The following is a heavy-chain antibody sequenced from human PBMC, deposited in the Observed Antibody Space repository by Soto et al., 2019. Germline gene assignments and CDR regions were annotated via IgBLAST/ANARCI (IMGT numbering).Heavy chain of an antibody. J-gene: IGHJ6*02. CDR2: INAGNGNT. CDR1: GYTFTSYA. V-gene: IGHV1-3*01. D-gene: IGHD5-18*01. CDR3: ARDWAVDTAMVTTQNYYYYGMDV. Sequence: ASVKVSCKASGYTFTSYAMHWVRQAPGQRLEWKGWINAGNGNTKYSQKFQGRVTITRDTSTSTVYMELSSLRSEDTAVYYCARDWAVDTAMVTTQNYYYYGMDVWGQGTTVTVSS.